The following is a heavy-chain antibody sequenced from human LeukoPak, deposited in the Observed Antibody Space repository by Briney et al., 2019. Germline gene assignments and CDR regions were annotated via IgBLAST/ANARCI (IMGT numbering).Heavy chain of an antibody. CDR3: AKDSAAGTLPYYFDY. D-gene: IGHD6-13*01. V-gene: IGHV3-23*01. J-gene: IGHJ4*02. Sequence: GGSLRLSCAASGFTFSSYAMSWVRQAPGKGLEWVSAISGSGSSTYYADSVKGRFTISRDNSKNTLYLQMNSLRAEDTAVYYCAKDSAAGTLPYYFDYWGQGTLVTVSS. CDR2: ISGSGSST. CDR1: GFTFSSYA.